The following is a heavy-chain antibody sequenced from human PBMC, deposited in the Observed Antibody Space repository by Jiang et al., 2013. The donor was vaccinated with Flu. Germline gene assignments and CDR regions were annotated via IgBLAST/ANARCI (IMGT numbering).Heavy chain of an antibody. CDR1: GFRFSSYA. J-gene: IGHJ6*02. D-gene: IGHD3-3*01. CDR2: IGSGSRTI. V-gene: IGHV3-48*04. Sequence: QLVESGGGLVQPGGSLRLSCAASGFRFSSYAMAWVRQAPGKGLQWVSYIGSGSRTIYYADSVKGRFTISRDNAKNTLYLQMNSLRAEDTAVYYCARELYDFWTFYYYGMDVWGQGTTVTVSS. CDR3: ARELYDFWTFYYYGMDV.